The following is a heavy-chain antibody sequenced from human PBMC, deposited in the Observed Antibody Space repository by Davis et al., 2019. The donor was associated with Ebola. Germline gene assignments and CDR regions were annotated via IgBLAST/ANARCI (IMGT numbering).Heavy chain of an antibody. CDR1: GGSISSGSYY. CDR2: IYTSGST. CDR3: ARGAPASEPLGIWYYYYMDV. D-gene: IGHD7-27*01. V-gene: IGHV4-61*09. Sequence: PSETLSLTCTVSGGSISSGSYYWSWIRQPAGKGLEWIGHIYTSGSTNYNPSLKSRVTISVDTSKNQFSLKLSSVTAADTAVYYCARGAPASEPLGIWYYYYMDVWGKGTTVTVSS. J-gene: IGHJ6*03.